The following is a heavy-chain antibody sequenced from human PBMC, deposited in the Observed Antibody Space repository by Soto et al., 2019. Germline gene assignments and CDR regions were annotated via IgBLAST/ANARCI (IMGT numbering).Heavy chain of an antibody. CDR2: ISAYTGNT. J-gene: IGHJ4*02. V-gene: IGHV1-18*01. CDR1: DYTFASYG. Sequence: ASVKVSCKASDYTFASYGVSWVRQAPGQGLEWMGWISAYTGNTNYAQKFQGRVTLTTDTSTSTAYMELRSLTSDDTSLYYCARDVDERLTGYYIPFDYRGQGTQVTVSS. D-gene: IGHD3-9*01. CDR3: ARDVDERLTGYYIPFDY.